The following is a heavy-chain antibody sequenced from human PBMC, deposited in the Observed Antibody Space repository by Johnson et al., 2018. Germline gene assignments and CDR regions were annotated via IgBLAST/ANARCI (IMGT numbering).Heavy chain of an antibody. CDR1: GFTFDDYT. D-gene: IGHD2-15*01. Sequence: VQLVESGGVVVQPGGSLRLSCAASGFTFDDYTMPWVRQAPGKGLEWVSGISWNRGSIGYADSVKGRFTISRDNSKTTLYLQMNSLRAEGTAVYYCGRGGYCRGGSCYSFVAFDSWGQGTMVTVSA. V-gene: IGHV3-9*01. CDR2: ISWNRGSI. J-gene: IGHJ3*02. CDR3: GRGGYCRGGSCYSFVAFDS.